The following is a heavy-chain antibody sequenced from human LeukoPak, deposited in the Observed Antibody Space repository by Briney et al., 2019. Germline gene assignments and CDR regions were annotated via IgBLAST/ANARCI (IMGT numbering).Heavy chain of an antibody. D-gene: IGHD4-23*01. J-gene: IGHJ4*02. CDR3: ARGHSVVTPFDS. CDR2: INPSGGRT. CDR1: GYTFISHY. Sequence: GASVKVSCKASGYTFISHYMHWVRQAPGQGLEWMGIINPSGGRTSYAQKFQGRVTMTRDMSTSTVYMELGSLTSEDTAVYYCARGHSVVTPFDSWGQGTLVTVSS. V-gene: IGHV1-46*01.